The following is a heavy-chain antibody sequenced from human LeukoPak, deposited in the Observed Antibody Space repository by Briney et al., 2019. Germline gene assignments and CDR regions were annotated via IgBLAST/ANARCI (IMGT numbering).Heavy chain of an antibody. CDR3: ARDSYSPNYYDSSGYFDAFDI. Sequence: ASVKVSCKASGYTFTSYGISWVRQAPGRGLEWMGWISAYNGNTNYAQKLQGRVTMTTDTSTSTAYMELRSLRSDDTAVYYCARDSYSPNYYDSSGYFDAFDIWGQGTMVTVSS. CDR2: ISAYNGNT. V-gene: IGHV1-18*01. CDR1: GYTFTSYG. J-gene: IGHJ3*02. D-gene: IGHD3-22*01.